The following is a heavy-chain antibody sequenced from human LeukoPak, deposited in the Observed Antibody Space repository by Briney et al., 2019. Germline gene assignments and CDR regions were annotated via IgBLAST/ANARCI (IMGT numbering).Heavy chain of an antibody. CDR3: AKVGDSSGYYYDDY. J-gene: IGHJ4*02. CDR1: GFTFSSYA. D-gene: IGHD3-22*01. CDR2: ISGSGGST. V-gene: IGHV3-23*01. Sequence: PGGSLRLSCAASGFTFSSYAMSWVRQAPGKGLEWVSAISGSGGSTYYADSVKGRFTISRDNSKNTLYLQMNSLRAEDTAVYYCAKVGDSSGYYYDDYWGQGTLVTVSS.